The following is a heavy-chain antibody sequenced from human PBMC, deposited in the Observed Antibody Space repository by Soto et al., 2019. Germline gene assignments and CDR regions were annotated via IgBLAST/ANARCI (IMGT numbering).Heavy chain of an antibody. CDR3: ASEDPDFWSRYHNYFDT. CDR2: ISAYNGNT. J-gene: IGHJ4*02. V-gene: IGHV1-18*01. Sequence: GASVKVSCKASGYTFTSYGISWARQAPGQGLEWMGWISAYNGNTNYAQKLQGRVTMTTDTSTSTAYMALRRLRSDDRAVYYCASEDPDFWSRYHNYFDTWGQETALTISS. CDR1: GYTFTSYG. D-gene: IGHD3-3*01.